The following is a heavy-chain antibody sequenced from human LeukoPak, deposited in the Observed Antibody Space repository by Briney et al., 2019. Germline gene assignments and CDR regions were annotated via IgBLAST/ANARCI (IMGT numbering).Heavy chain of an antibody. Sequence: PSETLPLTCAVYGGSFSGYYWSWIRQPPGKGLEWIGEINHSGSTNYNPSLKSRVTISVDTSKNQFSLKLSSVTAADTAVYYCARDNLDIVVVVAANPSDAFDIWGQGTMVTVSS. J-gene: IGHJ3*02. CDR2: INHSGST. V-gene: IGHV4-34*01. CDR1: GGSFSGYY. D-gene: IGHD2-15*01. CDR3: ARDNLDIVVVVAANPSDAFDI.